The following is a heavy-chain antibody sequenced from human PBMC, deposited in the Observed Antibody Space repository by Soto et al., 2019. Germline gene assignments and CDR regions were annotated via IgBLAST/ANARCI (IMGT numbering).Heavy chain of an antibody. D-gene: IGHD3-22*01. J-gene: IGHJ5*02. Sequence: SGPTLVNPTQTLTLTCTFSGFSLSTSGVGVGWIRQPPGKALEWLALIYWDDDKRYSPSLKSRLTITKDTSKNQVVLTMTNMDPVDTATYYCAHSLIGYYYDSSGSNWFDPWGQGTLVTVYS. V-gene: IGHV2-5*02. CDR2: IYWDDDK. CDR3: AHSLIGYYYDSSGSNWFDP. CDR1: GFSLSTSGVG.